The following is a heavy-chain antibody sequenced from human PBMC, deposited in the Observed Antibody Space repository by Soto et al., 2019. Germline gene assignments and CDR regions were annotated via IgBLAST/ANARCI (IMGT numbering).Heavy chain of an antibody. Sequence: GVLRLSCAASGFTFSSYSMNWVRQAPGKGLEWVSSISSSSSYIYYADSVKGRFTISRDNAKNSLYLQMNSLRAEDTAVYYCARSTQGPDYFDYWGQGTLLTVSS. J-gene: IGHJ4*02. CDR1: GFTFSSYS. V-gene: IGHV3-21*01. CDR3: ARSTQGPDYFDY. CDR2: ISSSSSYI.